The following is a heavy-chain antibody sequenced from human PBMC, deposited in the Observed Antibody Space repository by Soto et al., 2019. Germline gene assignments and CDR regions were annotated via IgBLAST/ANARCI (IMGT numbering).Heavy chain of an antibody. CDR2: ITWDGINI. Sequence: PGGSLRLSCTASGFTFGDYTMPWVRQAPGKGLEWVSLITWDGINIEYADSVRGRFTISRDNSKNSLYLQMNGLRHEDTAFYYCAKDGIAWHWGQGTLVTVSS. V-gene: IGHV3-43*01. CDR1: GFTFGDYT. CDR3: AKDGIAWH. J-gene: IGHJ4*02. D-gene: IGHD2-15*01.